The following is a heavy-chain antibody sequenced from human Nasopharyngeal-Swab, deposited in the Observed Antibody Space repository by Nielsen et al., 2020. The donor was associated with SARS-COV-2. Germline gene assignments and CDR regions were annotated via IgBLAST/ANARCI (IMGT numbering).Heavy chain of an antibody. CDR1: GFTFSDYY. CDR2: ISSSGSTV. D-gene: IGHD3-9*01. J-gene: IGHJ4*02. Sequence: GESLQISCAASGFTFSDYYMSWIRQAPGKGLEGVSYISSSGSTVYYADSVKGRFTISRDNAKNSLYLQMNSLRAEDTAVYYCAREGLRRYFDWLSLGDNDSWGQGTLVTVSS. CDR3: AREGLRRYFDWLSLGDNDS. V-gene: IGHV3-11*01.